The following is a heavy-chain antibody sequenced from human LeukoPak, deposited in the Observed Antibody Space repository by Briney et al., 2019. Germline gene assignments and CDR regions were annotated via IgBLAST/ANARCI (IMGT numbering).Heavy chain of an antibody. Sequence: SVKVSCKASGGTFSSYAISWVRQAPGQGLEWMGRIIPILGIANYAQKFQGRVTITADKSTSTAYMELSSLRSEDTAVYYCARDAYYYDSSGYYSFDYWGQGTLVTVSS. J-gene: IGHJ4*02. CDR3: ARDAYYYDSSGYYSFDY. CDR1: GGTFSSYA. D-gene: IGHD3-22*01. CDR2: IIPILGIA. V-gene: IGHV1-69*04.